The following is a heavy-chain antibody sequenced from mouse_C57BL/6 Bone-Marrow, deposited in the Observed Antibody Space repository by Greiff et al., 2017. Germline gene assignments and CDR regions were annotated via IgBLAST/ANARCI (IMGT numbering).Heavy chain of an antibody. V-gene: IGHV1-55*01. CDR1: GYTFTSYW. J-gene: IGHJ4*01. CDR2: IYPGSGST. CDR3: ARGTTVENYAMDY. Sequence: QVQLQQPGAELVKPGASVKMSCKASGYTFTSYWITWVKQRPGQGLEWIGDIYPGSGSTNYNEKFKSKATLTVDTSSSTAYMQLSSLTSEDSAVYYCARGTTVENYAMDYWGQVTSVTVSS. D-gene: IGHD1-1*01.